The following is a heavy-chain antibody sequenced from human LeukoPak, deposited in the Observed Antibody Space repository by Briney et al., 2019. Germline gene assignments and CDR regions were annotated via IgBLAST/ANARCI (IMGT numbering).Heavy chain of an antibody. CDR3: ARKLTGYKSFPNNWFDP. V-gene: IGHV4-38-2*02. J-gene: IGHJ5*02. D-gene: IGHD3-9*01. CDR2: IYHSGSS. CDR1: GYSISNDYH. Sequence: SETLSLTCTVSGYSISNDYHWGWVRQPPGQGLEWIGSIYHSGSSYYNPSLKSRVTISIHTSKNQFSLNLSSVTAADTAVYYCARKLTGYKSFPNNWFDPWGQGTLVTVSS.